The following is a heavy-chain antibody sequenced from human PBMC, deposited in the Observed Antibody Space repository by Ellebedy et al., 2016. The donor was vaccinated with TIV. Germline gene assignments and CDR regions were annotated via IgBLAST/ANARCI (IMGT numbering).Heavy chain of an antibody. D-gene: IGHD3-16*01. CDR3: ASGNRGISFGI. CDR2: IIWNGGSV. CDR1: GFQFYDLA. V-gene: IGHV3-9*01. Sequence: SLKISCAASGFQFYDLAMHWVRQVPGKSPEWVSGIIWNGGSVGYADSVKGRFSISRDNAKNSLNLQMNSLSTEDTAVYYCASGNRGISFGIWGQGTMVTASS. J-gene: IGHJ3*02.